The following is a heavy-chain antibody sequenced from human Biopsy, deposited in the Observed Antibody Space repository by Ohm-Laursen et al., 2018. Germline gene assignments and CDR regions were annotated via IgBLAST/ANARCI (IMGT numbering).Heavy chain of an antibody. CDR1: GYTFTGQN. CDR3: AKGQDLRGGAEYFQH. Sequence: ASVKVSCKASGYTFTGQNLHWVREVPGQGLEWMGWINPHSGTTKFAQDFQGRVTMTRDTSITTAYMELRRLRSDDTAVYYCAKGQDLRGGAEYFQHWGQGALVTVSS. V-gene: IGHV1-2*02. CDR2: INPHSGTT. J-gene: IGHJ1*01. D-gene: IGHD2-15*01.